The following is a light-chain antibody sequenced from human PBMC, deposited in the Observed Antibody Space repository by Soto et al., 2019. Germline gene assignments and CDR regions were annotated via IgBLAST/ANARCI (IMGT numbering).Light chain of an antibody. Sequence: EIVLTQSPATLSLSPGERATLYCRASQSVSSYLAWYQQKPGLAPRLLIYDASNRATGIPVRFSGSGSGADFTLPISSLEPEDFAVYYCQQRSIWPLTFGGGTRVEIK. CDR1: QSVSSY. J-gene: IGKJ4*01. V-gene: IGKV3-11*01. CDR3: QQRSIWPLT. CDR2: DAS.